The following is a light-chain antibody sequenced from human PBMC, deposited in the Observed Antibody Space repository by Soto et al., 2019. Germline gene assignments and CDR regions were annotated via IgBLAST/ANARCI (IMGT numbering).Light chain of an antibody. V-gene: IGLV2-14*01. CDR2: EVT. CDR1: SSDIGAYSY. CDR3: SSHTTDSTVV. Sequence: QSVLTQPASVSGSPGQSITISCTGTSSDIGAYSYVSWYQQHPGKAPKVMIYEVTNRPSGISDRLSGSKSGNTASLTISGLQAEDEADYYCSSHTTDSTVVFGGGTKLTVL. J-gene: IGLJ2*01.